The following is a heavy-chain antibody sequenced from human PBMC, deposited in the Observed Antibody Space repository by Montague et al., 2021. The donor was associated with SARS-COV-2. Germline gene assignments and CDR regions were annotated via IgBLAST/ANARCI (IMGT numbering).Heavy chain of an antibody. D-gene: IGHD3-22*01. CDR1: GGSFNDYY. CDR3: ARGHQGVAMIVVVMIGAEYYFDY. J-gene: IGHJ4*02. V-gene: IGHV4-34*01. CDR2: INHGGIT. Sequence: SETLSLTCAVYGGSFNDYYWSWIRQPPGKGLEWIGEINHGGITNXSPSLKSRVTISADTSKNQFSLKMKSVTAADTANYYCARGHQGVAMIVVVMIGAEYYFDYWGQGSLVNVSS.